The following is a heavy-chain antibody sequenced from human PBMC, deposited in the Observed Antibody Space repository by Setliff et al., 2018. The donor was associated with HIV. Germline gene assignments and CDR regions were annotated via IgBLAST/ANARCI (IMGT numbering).Heavy chain of an antibody. J-gene: IGHJ4*02. Sequence: TLSLTCAVYGGSFSGYYWSWIRQPPGKGLEWIGEINHSGSTNYNPSLKSRVTISVDTSKNQFSLKLSSVTAADTAVYYCARMGADYYGSGTPWYWGQGTRVTVSS. V-gene: IGHV4-34*01. CDR3: ARMGADYYGSGTPWY. CDR2: INHSGST. D-gene: IGHD3-10*01. CDR1: GGSFSGYY.